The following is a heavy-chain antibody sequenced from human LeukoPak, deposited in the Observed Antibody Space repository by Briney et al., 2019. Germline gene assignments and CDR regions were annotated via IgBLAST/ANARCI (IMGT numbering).Heavy chain of an antibody. V-gene: IGHV4-34*01. D-gene: IGHD1-1*01. CDR3: ARGRGGTFPYFYYYYYYYMDV. CDR1: GGSFSGYY. Sequence: SETLSLTCAVYGGSFSGYYWSWIRQPPGKGLEWIGEVNHSGSTNYNPSLKSRVTISVDTSKNQFSLKLSSVTAADTAVYYCARGRGGTFPYFYYYYYYYMDVWGKGTTVTVSS. J-gene: IGHJ6*03. CDR2: VNHSGST.